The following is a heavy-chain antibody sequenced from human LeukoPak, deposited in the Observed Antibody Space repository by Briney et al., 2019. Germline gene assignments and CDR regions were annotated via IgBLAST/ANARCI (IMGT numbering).Heavy chain of an antibody. V-gene: IGHV4-59*08. CDR3: ARLGSYDAFDI. CDR2: IYYSGST. D-gene: IGHD1-26*01. CDR1: GGSISSYY. J-gene: IGHJ3*02. Sequence: SETLSLTCTVSGGSISSYYWSWIRQPPGKGLEWIGYIYYSGSTNYNPSLKSRVTISVDTSKNQFSLKLSSVTAADTAVYYCARLGSYDAFDIWGQGTMVTVPS.